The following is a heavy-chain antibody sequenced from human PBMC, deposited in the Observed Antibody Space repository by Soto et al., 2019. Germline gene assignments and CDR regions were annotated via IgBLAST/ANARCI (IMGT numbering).Heavy chain of an antibody. CDR2: IRFDGSNE. D-gene: IGHD2-15*01. V-gene: IGHV3-33*01. CDR1: GGIFHGYG. CDR3: ARDGIGGSVFRGYLDY. Sequence: QEQLVESGGGVVQPGTSLSISCAVPGGIFHGYGMHWVRQAPGKGLEWVAIIRFDGSNEEYADSVKGRFTISRDNSKNTLYLQMNTLGAEDTAVYYCARDGIGGSVFRGYLDYWGRGTVVTVSS. J-gene: IGHJ4*02.